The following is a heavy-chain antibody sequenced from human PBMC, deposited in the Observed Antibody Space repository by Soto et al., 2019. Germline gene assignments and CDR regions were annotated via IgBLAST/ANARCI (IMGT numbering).Heavy chain of an antibody. V-gene: IGHV4-31*03. D-gene: IGHD6-13*01. CDR2: IYYSGST. CDR3: ARVFSDSSSFFDP. CDR1: GGSISSGGYY. J-gene: IGHJ5*02. Sequence: PSETLSLTCTVSGGSISSGGYYWSWIRQHPGKGLEWIGYIYYSGSTYYNPSLKSRVTISVDTSKNQFSLKLSSVTAADTAVYYCARVFSDSSSFFDPRRQGTLVTVSS.